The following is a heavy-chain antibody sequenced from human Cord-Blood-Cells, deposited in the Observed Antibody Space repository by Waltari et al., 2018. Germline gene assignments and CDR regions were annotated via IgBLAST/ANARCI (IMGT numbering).Heavy chain of an antibody. V-gene: IGHV5-51*01. D-gene: IGHD4-17*01. Sequence: EVQLVQSGAEVKKPGESLKISRKGSGYSFISYWIGWVRQMPGKGLGWVGILHPVDRDTSYSPSFQGQVTLSADKSISTAYLQWRSLKASDTAMYYCARHGPTTVTTYAFDIWGQGTMVTVSS. J-gene: IGHJ3*02. CDR3: ARHGPTTVTTYAFDI. CDR1: GYSFISYW. CDR2: LHPVDRDT.